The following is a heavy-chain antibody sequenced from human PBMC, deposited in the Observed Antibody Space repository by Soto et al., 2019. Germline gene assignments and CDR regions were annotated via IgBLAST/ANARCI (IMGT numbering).Heavy chain of an antibody. CDR2: ITRSGRT. J-gene: IGHJ4*02. D-gene: IGHD3-3*01. V-gene: IGHV4-34*02. CDR1: NLYFREYF. CDR3: ETGDDLDY. Sequence: QVQPKLWGPGLLKPSETLSLNCGFFNLYFREYFWTWIRQPPGKGLEWLGEITRSGRTNYNPSLKSRLTISLDTSKNQFSLRLTSVTAADTAVYYCETGDDLDYWGQGALVTVSS.